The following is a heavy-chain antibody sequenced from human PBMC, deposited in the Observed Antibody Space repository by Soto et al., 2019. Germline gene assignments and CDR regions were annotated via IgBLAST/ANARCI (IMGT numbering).Heavy chain of an antibody. V-gene: IGHV4-31*03. CDR3: ARVGDCSGGSCYRGGFDP. CDR1: GGSISSGGYY. D-gene: IGHD2-15*01. Sequence: SETLSLTCTVSGGSISSGGYYWSWIRQHPGKGLEWVGYIYYSGSTYYNPSLKSRVTISVDTSKNQFSLKLSSATAADTAVYYCARVGDCSGGSCYRGGFDPWGQGTLVTVSS. CDR2: IYYSGST. J-gene: IGHJ5*02.